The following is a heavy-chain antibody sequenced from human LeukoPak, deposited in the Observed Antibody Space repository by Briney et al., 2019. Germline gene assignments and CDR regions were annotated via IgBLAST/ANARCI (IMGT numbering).Heavy chain of an antibody. CDR2: ILHSGST. D-gene: IGHD3-3*01. Sequence: PSQTLPLTCAVSGVPITCDTYCWSWIRHPPGKGLEWIGYILHSGSTYYNPSLKSRVTISIDTSKSQFSLKLSSVTAADTAVYYCARTRDFWSGYFDYWGQGTLVTVSS. V-gene: IGHV4-30-2*01. J-gene: IGHJ4*02. CDR1: GVPITCDTYC. CDR3: ARTRDFWSGYFDY.